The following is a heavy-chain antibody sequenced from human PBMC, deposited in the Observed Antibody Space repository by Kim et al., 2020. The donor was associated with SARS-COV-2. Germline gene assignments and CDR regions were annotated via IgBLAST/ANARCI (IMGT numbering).Heavy chain of an antibody. CDR1: GGTFSSYA. D-gene: IGHD3-16*01. Sequence: SVKVSCKASGGTFSSYAISWVRQAPGQGLEWMGRIIPILGIANYAQKFQGRVTITADKSTSTAYMELSSLRSEDTAVYYCARDDADLGYYGMDVWGQGTTVTVSS. J-gene: IGHJ6*02. CDR3: ARDDADLGYYGMDV. V-gene: IGHV1-69*04. CDR2: IIPILGIA.